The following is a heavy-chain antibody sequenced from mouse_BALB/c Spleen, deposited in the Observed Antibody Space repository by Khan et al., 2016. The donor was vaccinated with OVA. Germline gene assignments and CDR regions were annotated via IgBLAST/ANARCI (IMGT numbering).Heavy chain of an antibody. CDR3: AKNRNGYFDY. Sequence: QVQLKESGPGLVQPSQSLSITCTVSGFSLTNYGVHWVRQSPGKGLEWLGVIWSGGSTDYNETFISRLSISKDSSKSQVFFKMNSLQANDTAIYYCAKNRNGYFDYWGQGTTLTVSS. CDR2: IWSGGST. J-gene: IGHJ2*01. D-gene: IGHD1-1*02. V-gene: IGHV2-2*02. CDR1: GFSLTNYG.